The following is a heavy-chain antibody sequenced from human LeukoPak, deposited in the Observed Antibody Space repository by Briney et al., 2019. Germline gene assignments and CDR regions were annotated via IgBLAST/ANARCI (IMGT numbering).Heavy chain of an antibody. CDR3: ARWESLLGYCSSTSCFPYYYYGMDV. CDR1: GFTFSSYS. D-gene: IGHD2-2*01. Sequence: GGSLRLSCAASGFTFSSYSTNWVRQAPGKGLEWGSSISSSSYIYYADSVKGRFTISRDNAKNSLYLQMNSLRAEDTAVYYCARWESLLGYCSSTSCFPYYYYGMDVWGKGTTVTVSS. J-gene: IGHJ6*04. V-gene: IGHV3-21*01. CDR2: ISSSSYI.